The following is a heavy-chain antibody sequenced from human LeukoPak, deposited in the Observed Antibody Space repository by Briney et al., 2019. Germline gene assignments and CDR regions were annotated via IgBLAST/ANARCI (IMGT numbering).Heavy chain of an antibody. CDR1: GFTFSSYS. V-gene: IGHV3-48*01. D-gene: IGHD3-22*01. CDR3: ARDRYYDSSGYFRAGDAFDI. Sequence: GGSLRLSCAASGFTFSSYSMNWVRQAPGKGLEWVSYISSSSSTIYYADSVKGRFTISRDNAKNSLYLQMNSLRAEDTAVYYCARDRYYDSSGYFRAGDAFDIWGQGTMVTVSS. J-gene: IGHJ3*02. CDR2: ISSSSSTI.